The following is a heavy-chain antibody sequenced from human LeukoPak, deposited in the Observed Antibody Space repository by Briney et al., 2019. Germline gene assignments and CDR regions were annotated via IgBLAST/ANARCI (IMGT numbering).Heavy chain of an antibody. CDR1: GFTFSSYS. V-gene: IGHV3-21*01. D-gene: IGHD2-15*01. J-gene: IGHJ4*02. CDR2: ISSSSSYI. CDR3: ARDAGQATPFDY. Sequence: PGGSLRLSCAASGFTFSSYSMNWVRQAPGKGLEWVPSISSSSSYIYYADSVKGRFTISRDNARNTLYLQMNSLAAEDTAVYYCARDAGQATPFDYWGPGTLVTVSS.